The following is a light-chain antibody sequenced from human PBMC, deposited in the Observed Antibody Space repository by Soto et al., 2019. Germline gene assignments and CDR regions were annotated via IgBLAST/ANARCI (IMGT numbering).Light chain of an antibody. CDR2: EVS. CDR3: SSYTTSSTLV. J-gene: IGLJ1*01. V-gene: IGLV2-14*01. Sequence: QSVLTQPASVSGSPGQSITISCSGTSSDIGAYNYVSWYQHHPDKAPKFMIYEVSNRPLGVSDRFSASKSGNTAYLTISGLQAEDEADYYCSSYTTSSTLVFGTGTRSPS. CDR1: SSDIGAYNY.